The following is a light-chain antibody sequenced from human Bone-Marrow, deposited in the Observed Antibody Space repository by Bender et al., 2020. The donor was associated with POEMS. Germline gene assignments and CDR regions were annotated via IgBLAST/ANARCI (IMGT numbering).Light chain of an antibody. CDR2: DVT. Sequence: QSALTQPASVSGSPGQSITISCTGTSSDVGGYSYVSWYQQHPGKAPKLITYDVTNRPSGVSNRFSGSKSGNTASLTISAIQAEDEADYYCSSYTSSSTWVFGGGTKLSVL. CDR3: SSYTSSSTWV. J-gene: IGLJ3*02. V-gene: IGLV2-14*03. CDR1: SSDVGGYSY.